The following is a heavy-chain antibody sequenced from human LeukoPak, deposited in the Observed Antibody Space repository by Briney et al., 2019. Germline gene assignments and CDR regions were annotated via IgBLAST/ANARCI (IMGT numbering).Heavy chain of an antibody. J-gene: IGHJ5*02. V-gene: IGHV3-7*01. CDR1: GFTFSSYW. CDR2: IKQDGSEK. Sequence: PGGSLRLSCAASGFTFSSYWMSWVRQAPGKGLEWVANIKQDGSEKYYVDSVKGRFTISRDNAKNSLYLQMNSLRAEDTAVYYCASTTDARSSWSGNWFDPWGQGTLVTVSS. CDR3: ASTTDARSSWSGNWFDP. D-gene: IGHD6-13*01.